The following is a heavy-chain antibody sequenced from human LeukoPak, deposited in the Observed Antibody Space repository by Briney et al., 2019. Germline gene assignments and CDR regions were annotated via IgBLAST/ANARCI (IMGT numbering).Heavy chain of an antibody. CDR2: IVAGSGNA. CDR1: GFTFTSSA. D-gene: IGHD4-17*01. V-gene: IGHV1-58*02. CDR3: AARSLYTYGDYGEFDY. J-gene: IGHJ4*02. Sequence: TSVKVSCKASGFTFTSSAMQWVRQARGQRLEWIGWIVAGSGNANYAQKFQERVTITRDVSTSTAYMELSSLRSEDTAVYYCAARSLYTYGDYGEFDYWGQGTLVTVSS.